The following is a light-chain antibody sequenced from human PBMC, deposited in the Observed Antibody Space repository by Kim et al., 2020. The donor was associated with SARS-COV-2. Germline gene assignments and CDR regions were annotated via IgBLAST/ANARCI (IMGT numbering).Light chain of an antibody. Sequence: DIVLTQSPDTLSLSPGERATLSCRASQSVSSSYLVWYQQKPGQAPRLLIYGASSMASGIPDRFSGSGSGTDFTLTISRLEPEDVAVYYCQQYDSSLWTFGQGTKVDIK. J-gene: IGKJ1*01. CDR3: QQYDSSLWT. CDR2: GAS. V-gene: IGKV3-20*01. CDR1: QSVSSSY.